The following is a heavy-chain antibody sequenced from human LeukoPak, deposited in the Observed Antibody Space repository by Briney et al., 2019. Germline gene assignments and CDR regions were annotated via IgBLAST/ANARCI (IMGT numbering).Heavy chain of an antibody. D-gene: IGHD6-19*01. CDR3: GRSSGSYDGYYGVEV. J-gene: IGHJ6*02. CDR1: EFTFDDYV. Sequence: PGGSLRLSCGVSEFTFDDYVIHWVRQGPGKGLEWVAAMSWTSGSIAYADSVKGRFNIFRDNAQSSLYLQMNSLRAEDTAFYYCGRSSGSYDGYYGVEVWGQGTTVIVSS. V-gene: IGHV3-9*01. CDR2: MSWTSGSI.